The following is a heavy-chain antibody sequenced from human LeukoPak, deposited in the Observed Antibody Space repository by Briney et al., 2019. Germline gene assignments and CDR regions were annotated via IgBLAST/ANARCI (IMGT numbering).Heavy chain of an antibody. V-gene: IGHV3-7*03. D-gene: IGHD3-3*01. CDR2: IKQDGSEK. Sequence: GGSLRLSCAASGFTFSSYWRSWVRQAPGKGLEWVANIKQDGSEKYYVDSVKGRFTISRDNAKNSLYLQMNSLRAEDTAVYYCAREGYYDFWSGYHIDYWGQGTLVTVSS. CDR1: GFTFSSYW. J-gene: IGHJ4*02. CDR3: AREGYYDFWSGYHIDY.